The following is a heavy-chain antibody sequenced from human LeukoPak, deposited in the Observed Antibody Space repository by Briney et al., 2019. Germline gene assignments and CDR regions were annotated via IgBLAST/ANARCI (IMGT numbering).Heavy chain of an antibody. V-gene: IGHV4-61*02. J-gene: IGHJ4*02. CDR1: GGSISSGSYY. CDR2: IYTSGST. Sequence: SQTLSLTCTVSGGSISSGSYYWSWIRQPAGKGLEWIGRIYTSGSTNYNPSLKSRVTISVDTSKNQFSLKLSSVTAADTAVYYCARVGYTRLSYWGQGTLVTVS. D-gene: IGHD5-24*01. CDR3: ARVGYTRLSY.